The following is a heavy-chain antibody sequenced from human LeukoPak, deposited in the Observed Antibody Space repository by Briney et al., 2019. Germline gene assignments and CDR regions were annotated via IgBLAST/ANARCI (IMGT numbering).Heavy chain of an antibody. CDR3: TTQLLTVTTAQG. V-gene: IGHV3-73*01. CDR2: IRSKANSYAT. CDR1: GFMFSDSA. J-gene: IGHJ4*02. D-gene: IGHD4-17*01. Sequence: PGGSLRLSCAASGFMFSDSAIHWVRQTSGKGLEWVGRIRSKANSYATAYAASLKVRFAISRDDSKNTAYLLMNSLKTEDTALYYCTTQLLTVTTAQGWGQGTLVTVSS.